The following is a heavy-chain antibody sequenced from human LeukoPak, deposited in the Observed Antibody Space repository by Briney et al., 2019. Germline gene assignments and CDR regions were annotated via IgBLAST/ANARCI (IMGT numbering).Heavy chain of an antibody. J-gene: IGHJ4*02. CDR1: GFTFSSYG. CDR3: AKDRLAAAGLNFDY. V-gene: IGHV3-30*18. Sequence: PGRSLRLSCAASGFTFSSYGMHWVRQAPGKGLEWVAVISYEESNKYYADSVKGRFTISRDNSKNTLYLQMNSLRAEDTAVYYCAKDRLAAAGLNFDYWGQGTLVTVSS. D-gene: IGHD6-13*01. CDR2: ISYEESNK.